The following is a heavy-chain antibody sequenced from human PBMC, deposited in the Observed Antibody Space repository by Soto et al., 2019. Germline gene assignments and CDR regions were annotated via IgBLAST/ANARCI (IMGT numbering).Heavy chain of an antibody. CDR3: ARDKDRQQLGGNYYCIMDV. J-gene: IGHJ6*02. CDR2: IMPVFPTP. CDR1: GGTFRTSA. Sequence: QVQLVQSGAEVKKPGSSVRVSCKTSGGTFRTSAISWVRQAPGQGLEWMGGIMPVFPTPDYAQKFQGRVTITADESTSTAYMELSSLRSEDTAVYYCARDKDRQQLGGNYYCIMDVWGQGTTVTVSS. D-gene: IGHD3-3*02. V-gene: IGHV1-69*12.